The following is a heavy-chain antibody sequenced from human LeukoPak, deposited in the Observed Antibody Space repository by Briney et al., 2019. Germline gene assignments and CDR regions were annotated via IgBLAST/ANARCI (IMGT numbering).Heavy chain of an antibody. J-gene: IGHJ4*02. CDR3: ARVGYCTNGVCYDY. CDR2: MNPNSGNT. V-gene: IGHV1-8*01. Sequence: GASVKVSCKASGYTFTSYDINWVRQATGQGLEWMGWMNPNSGNTGYAQKFQGRVTMTRNTSISTAYMELSSLRSEDTAVYYCARVGYCTNGVCYDYWGQGTLVTVSS. CDR1: GYTFTSYD. D-gene: IGHD2-8*01.